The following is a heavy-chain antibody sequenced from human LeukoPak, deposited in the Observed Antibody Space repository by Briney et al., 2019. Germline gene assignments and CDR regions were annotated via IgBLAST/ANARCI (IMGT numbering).Heavy chain of an antibody. Sequence: PGGSLRLSCAASGFSFSSSNLNWFRQAPGKGLEWVSSITSDAYIYYADSLKGRFSISRDNAKNSVYLQMISRRAEDTAIYYCARADYGDYGVGYWGQGTLVTVSS. CDR2: ITSDAYI. J-gene: IGHJ4*02. CDR1: GFSFSSSN. D-gene: IGHD4-17*01. V-gene: IGHV3-21*01. CDR3: ARADYGDYGVGY.